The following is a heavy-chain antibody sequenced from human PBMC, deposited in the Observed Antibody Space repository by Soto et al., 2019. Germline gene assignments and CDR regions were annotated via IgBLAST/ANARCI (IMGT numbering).Heavy chain of an antibody. D-gene: IGHD3-16*01. CDR3: ARDAVLWISGYYGMDV. CDR1: GYTFTSYA. J-gene: IGHJ6*02. CDR2: INAGNGNT. Sequence: ASVKVSCKASGYTFTSYAMHWVRQAPGQRLEWMGWINAGNGNTKYSQKFQGRVTITRDTSASTAYMELSSLRSEDTAVYYCARDAVLWISGYYGMDVCGQGTTVTVSS. V-gene: IGHV1-3*01.